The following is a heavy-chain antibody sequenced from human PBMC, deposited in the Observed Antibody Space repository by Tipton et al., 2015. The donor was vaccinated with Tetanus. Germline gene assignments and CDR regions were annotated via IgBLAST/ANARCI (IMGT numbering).Heavy chain of an antibody. D-gene: IGHD1-26*01. CDR2: LWFDGGDE. J-gene: IGHJ4*02. V-gene: IGHV3-33*06. CDR3: AKMGQGYFAS. CDR1: GFTFRSYG. Sequence: SGFTFRSYGMHWVRQAPGKGLEWVAVLWFDGGDEYYADSVKGRFTISRDNSKNTVYLQMNSLRAEDTAVYYCAKMGQGYFASWGQGTLVTVSP.